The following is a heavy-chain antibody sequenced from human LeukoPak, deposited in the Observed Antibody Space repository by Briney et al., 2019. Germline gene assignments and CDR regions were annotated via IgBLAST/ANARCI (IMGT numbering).Heavy chain of an antibody. CDR2: IYYSGST. D-gene: IGHD3-16*02. CDR3: ARLTFGGLIAGD. J-gene: IGHJ4*02. CDR1: GDSISSRSYY. Sequence: SETLSLTCTVSGDSISSRSYYWAWIRQPPGKGVEWIGSIYYSGSTYYNPSLKSRVTISVDTSKNQFSLKLSSVTAADTAVYYCARLTFGGLIAGDWGQGTQVTVSS. V-gene: IGHV4-39*07.